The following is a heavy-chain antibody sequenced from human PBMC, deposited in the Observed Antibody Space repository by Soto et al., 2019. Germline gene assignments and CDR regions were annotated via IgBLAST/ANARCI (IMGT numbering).Heavy chain of an antibody. D-gene: IGHD1-1*01. Sequence: VQLLESGGGLVQPGGSLRLYCAASGFTFSTNAMNWVRQAPGNGLEWVSAISGSGGSIHYADAVKGRFTIYRDNSKNTLYLQMKNLGDKETAVYHCMKGYWKGDVWGQGTTFSVSS. CDR2: ISGSGGSI. V-gene: IGHV3-23*01. CDR3: MKGYWKGDV. CDR1: GFTFSTNA. J-gene: IGHJ6*02.